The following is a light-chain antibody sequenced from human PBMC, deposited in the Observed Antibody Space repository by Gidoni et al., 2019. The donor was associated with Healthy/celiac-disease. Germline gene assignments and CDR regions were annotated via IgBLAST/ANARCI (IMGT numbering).Light chain of an antibody. CDR1: QSISSY. Sequence: DIQMTQSPSSLSASVGDRVTITCRASQSISSYLTWYQQKPGTAPKLLIYAASSLQSGVPSRFCGSGSGTDFTLTISSLQPEDFATYYCQQSYSTLCSFGQGTKLEIK. V-gene: IGKV1-39*01. J-gene: IGKJ2*04. CDR3: QQSYSTLCS. CDR2: AAS.